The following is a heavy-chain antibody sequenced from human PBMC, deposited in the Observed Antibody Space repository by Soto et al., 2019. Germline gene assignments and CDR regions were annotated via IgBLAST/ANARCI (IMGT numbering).Heavy chain of an antibody. CDR3: ARSIAARRIVDN. Sequence: ASVKVSCKASGYTFTGYYMHWVRQAPGQGLEWMGWINPNSGGTNYAQKFQGRVTMTRDTSISTAYMELSSLRSDDTAVYYCARSIAARRIVDNWGQGTLVTVSS. J-gene: IGHJ4*02. D-gene: IGHD6-6*01. CDR2: INPNSGGT. V-gene: IGHV1-2*02. CDR1: GYTFTGYY.